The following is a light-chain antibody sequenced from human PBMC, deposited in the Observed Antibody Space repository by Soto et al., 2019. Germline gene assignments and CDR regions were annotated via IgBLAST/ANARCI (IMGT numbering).Light chain of an antibody. Sequence: EIVMTQSPATLSVSPGETATLSCRASQSVNSNLAWYQQKRGQAPRLLIHGASTRATGIPGRFSGSGSGTEFTLTISSLQSQDFAVYYCQQYDKWPLTFGQGTKLEI. CDR3: QQYDKWPLT. CDR2: GAS. CDR1: QSVNSN. V-gene: IGKV3-15*01. J-gene: IGKJ2*01.